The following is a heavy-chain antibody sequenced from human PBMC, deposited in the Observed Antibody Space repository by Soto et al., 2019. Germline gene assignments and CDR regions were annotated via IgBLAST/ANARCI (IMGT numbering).Heavy chain of an antibody. CDR3: ARGQRFSDWFDP. CDR2: IYSSGNT. J-gene: IGHJ5*02. CDR1: GGTISCYY. V-gene: IGHV4-4*07. Sequence: SETLSLTCIVSGGTISCYYWAWIRQPAGKGLEWIGRIYSSGNTKYNPSLQSRVTMSLDTSNNQFSLRLTSVTAADTAVYYCARGQRFSDWFDPWGQGTLVTVSS. D-gene: IGHD3-3*01.